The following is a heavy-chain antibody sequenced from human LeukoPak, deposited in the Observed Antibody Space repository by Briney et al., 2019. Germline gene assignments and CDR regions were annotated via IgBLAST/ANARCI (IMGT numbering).Heavy chain of an antibody. D-gene: IGHD6-6*01. Sequence: PGGSLRLSCAASGFTFSSYAMTWVRQAPGKGLEWVSAVTGSSGGTYYADSVKGRFTISRDDSKSTLYLQMNSLRVEDTAVYYCAKSGHSTSPWFDPWGQGTLVIVSS. J-gene: IGHJ5*02. CDR1: GFTFSSYA. CDR3: AKSGHSTSPWFDP. V-gene: IGHV3-23*01. CDR2: VTGSSGGT.